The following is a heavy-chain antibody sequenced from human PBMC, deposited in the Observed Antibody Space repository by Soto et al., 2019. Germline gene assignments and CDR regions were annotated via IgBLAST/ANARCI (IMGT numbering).Heavy chain of an antibody. Sequence: QVQLQQWGAGLLKPSETLSLTCAVYGGSVSGYYWTWIRQPPGKGLEWIGEINHSGSTNYNPYLGSRVTMSVDTTKNQFSLKLNSVTAAETAVYYCAAGTAFWGQGTLVTVSS. V-gene: IGHV4-34*01. CDR3: AAGTAF. J-gene: IGHJ4*02. D-gene: IGHD6-13*01. CDR1: GGSVSGYY. CDR2: INHSGST.